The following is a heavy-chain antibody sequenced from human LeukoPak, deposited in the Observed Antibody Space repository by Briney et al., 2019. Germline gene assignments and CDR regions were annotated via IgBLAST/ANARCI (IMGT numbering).Heavy chain of an antibody. V-gene: IGHV3-49*03. D-gene: IGHD6-13*01. J-gene: IGHJ4*02. CDR2: IRSKAYGGTT. CDR3: TRDSVAAAGTGDY. CDR1: GFTFGDYA. Sequence: PGRSLRLSCTASGFTFGDYAMSWFRQAPGKGLEWVGFIRSKAYGGTTEYAASVKGRFTISRDDSKSIAYLQVNSLKTEDTAVYYCTRDSVAAAGTGDYWGQGTLVTVSS.